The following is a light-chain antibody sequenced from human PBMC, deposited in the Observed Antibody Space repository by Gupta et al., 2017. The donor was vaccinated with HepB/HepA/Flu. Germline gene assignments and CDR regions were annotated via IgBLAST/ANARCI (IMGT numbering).Light chain of an antibody. Sequence: TLGQSASISCKSSQSLVHTDGNIFLNWFHQRPGQSPRRLIYRVSNRDSGVPDRFSGSGSDTDFTLKISRVEAEDVGVYYCMQGTFWRTFGQGTKVEI. CDR2: RVS. CDR1: QSLVHTDGNIF. J-gene: IGKJ1*01. V-gene: IGKV2-30*02. CDR3: MQGTFWRT.